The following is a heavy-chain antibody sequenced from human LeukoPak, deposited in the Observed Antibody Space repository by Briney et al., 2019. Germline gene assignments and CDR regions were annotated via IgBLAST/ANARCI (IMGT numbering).Heavy chain of an antibody. V-gene: IGHV1-18*01. J-gene: IGHJ5*02. Sequence: RASVKVSCKASGYTFTSYGISWVRQAPGQGLEWMGWISAYNGNTNYAQRLQGRVTMTTDTSTSTAYMELRSLRSDDTAVYYCARNHDFWSGYFGWFDPWGQGTLVTVSS. CDR3: ARNHDFWSGYFGWFDP. CDR1: GYTFTSYG. D-gene: IGHD3-3*01. CDR2: ISAYNGNT.